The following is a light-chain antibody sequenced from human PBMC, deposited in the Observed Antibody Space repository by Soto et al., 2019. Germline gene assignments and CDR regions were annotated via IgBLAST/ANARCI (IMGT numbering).Light chain of an antibody. CDR2: GAS. V-gene: IGKV3-20*01. J-gene: IGKJ5*01. CDR1: QSVSSNY. Sequence: EIVLTQSPGTLSLSPGERATLSCRASQSVSSNYLAWYQQKSGQAPRLLISGASRRATGIPDRFSGAGSGTDFTLTISRLEPEDFALYYCQQHDILPITFGQGTRLE. CDR3: QQHDILPIT.